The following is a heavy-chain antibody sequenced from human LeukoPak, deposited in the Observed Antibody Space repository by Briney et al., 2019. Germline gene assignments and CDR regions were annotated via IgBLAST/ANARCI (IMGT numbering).Heavy chain of an antibody. CDR2: IWYDGSNK. J-gene: IGHJ2*01. V-gene: IGHV3-33*01. Sequence: WRSLRLSCAASGFTFTSSGFHWVRQAPGKGLEWVALIWYDGSNKYYADSVKGRFTISRDNSKNTVYLQMNSLRAEDTAVYYCARAVFAGDLLTGYWYFDLWGSGTRVSPSS. CDR1: GFTFTSSG. D-gene: IGHD1-20*01. CDR3: ARAVFAGDLLTGYWYFDL.